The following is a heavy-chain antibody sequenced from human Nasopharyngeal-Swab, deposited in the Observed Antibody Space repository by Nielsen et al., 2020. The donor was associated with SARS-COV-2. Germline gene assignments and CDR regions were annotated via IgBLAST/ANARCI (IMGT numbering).Heavy chain of an antibody. CDR1: GGSISSGSYY. CDR3: ARILTIFGVVASYYFDY. J-gene: IGHJ4*02. V-gene: IGHV4-61*10. Sequence: SETLSLTCTVSGGSISSGSYYWSWIRQPAGKGLEWIGYIYYSGSTNYNPSLKSRVTISVDTSKNQFSLKLSSVTAADTAVYYCARILTIFGVVASYYFDYWGQGTLVTVSS. D-gene: IGHD3-3*01. CDR2: IYYSGST.